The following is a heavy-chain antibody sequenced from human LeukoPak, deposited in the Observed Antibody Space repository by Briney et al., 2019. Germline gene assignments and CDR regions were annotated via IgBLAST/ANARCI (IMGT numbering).Heavy chain of an antibody. Sequence: APVKVSCKASGYTFTSYAMHWVRQAPGQRLEWMGWINAGNGNTKYSQKFQGRVTITRDTSASTAYMELSSLRSEDTAVYYCARLRYFDWAIDYWGQGTLVTVSS. J-gene: IGHJ4*02. CDR2: INAGNGNT. CDR1: GYTFTSYA. CDR3: ARLRYFDWAIDY. V-gene: IGHV1-3*01. D-gene: IGHD3-9*01.